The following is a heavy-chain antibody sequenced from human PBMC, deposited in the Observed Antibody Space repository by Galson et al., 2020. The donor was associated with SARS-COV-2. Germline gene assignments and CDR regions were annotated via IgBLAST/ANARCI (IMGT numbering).Heavy chain of an antibody. CDR2: ISWNSGSI. J-gene: IGHJ4*02. CDR1: GFTFDDYA. CDR3: AKAHIAYYGSGSYSDY. Sequence: GGSLRLSCAASGFTFDDYAMHWVRQAPGKGLEWVSGISWNSGSIGYADSVKGRFTISRDNAKNSLYLQMNSLRAEDTALYYCAKAHIAYYGSGSYSDYWGQGTLVTVSS. V-gene: IGHV3-9*01. D-gene: IGHD3-10*01.